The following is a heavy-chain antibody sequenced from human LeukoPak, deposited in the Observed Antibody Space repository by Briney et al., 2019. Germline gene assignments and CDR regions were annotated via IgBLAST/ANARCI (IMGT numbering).Heavy chain of an antibody. Sequence: SETLSLTCTVSGGSISGYYWSWIRQPPGKGLEWIGNIYYSGSTNYNPSLKSRVTISVDTSKKQFSLKLTSVTAADTAVYYCARDRPYYYASSGSNDAFDIWGQGTMVTVSS. CDR1: GGSISGYY. CDR2: IYYSGST. J-gene: IGHJ3*02. CDR3: ARDRPYYYASSGSNDAFDI. D-gene: IGHD3-22*01. V-gene: IGHV4-59*12.